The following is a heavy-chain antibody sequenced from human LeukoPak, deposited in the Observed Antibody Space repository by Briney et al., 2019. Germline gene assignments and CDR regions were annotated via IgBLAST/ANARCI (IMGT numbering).Heavy chain of an antibody. CDR3: ARFGGMTTVTIGPGWFDP. V-gene: IGHV5-51*01. Sequence: ESLKISCKGSGDIFTSNCIIWVRQVPGKGLECVGSFCPGGSDTRCSPSFQGRVTISADMSINTAYLQWSSLKASDTAMYYCARFGGMTTVTIGPGWFDPWGQGTLVTVSS. CDR1: GDIFTSNC. D-gene: IGHD4-17*01. J-gene: IGHJ5*02. CDR2: FCPGGSDT.